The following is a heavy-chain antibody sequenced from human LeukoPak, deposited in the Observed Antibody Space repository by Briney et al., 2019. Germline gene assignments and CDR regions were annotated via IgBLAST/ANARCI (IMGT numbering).Heavy chain of an antibody. V-gene: IGHV1-18*01. CDR1: GNTFTSYG. J-gene: IGHJ6*02. CDR3: ARAPEYQSPYSSSIYYYYGMDV. Sequence: ASVKVSCKATGNTFTSYGISLVRQAPGQGLEWMGWSSAYNGNTNYAQKLQGRVTMTTDTSTSTAYMELRSLRSDDTAVYYCARAPEYQSPYSSSIYYYYGMDVWGQGTTVTVSS. D-gene: IGHD6-13*01. CDR2: SSAYNGNT.